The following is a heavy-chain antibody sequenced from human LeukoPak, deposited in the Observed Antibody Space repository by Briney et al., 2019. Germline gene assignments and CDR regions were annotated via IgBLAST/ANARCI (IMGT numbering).Heavy chain of an antibody. CDR1: GFSFEDYG. CDR3: AKHMRATNAYYFYGLDV. Sequence: GGSLRLSCAATGFSFEDYGMHWVRQPPGKGLEWVSGISWNGGSTDYADSVKGRFTISRDNAKNSLYLQLSSLRPEDTALYYCAKHMRATNAYYFYGLDVWGQGTAVTVSS. D-gene: IGHD1-26*01. CDR2: ISWNGGST. V-gene: IGHV3-9*01. J-gene: IGHJ6*02.